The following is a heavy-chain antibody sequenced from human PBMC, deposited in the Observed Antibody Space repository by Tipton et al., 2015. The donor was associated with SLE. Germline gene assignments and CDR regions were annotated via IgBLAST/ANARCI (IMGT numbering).Heavy chain of an antibody. CDR1: GGSISTYF. J-gene: IGHJ5*02. CDR3: ARLEDPFGIFGVPKGWFDP. D-gene: IGHD3-3*02. Sequence: GLVKPSGTLSLTCTISGGSISTYFWSWIRQPPGKGLEWIGYVYYSGSTHYNPSLTSRVSMSVDTSKNQFSLKLTSVTAADTAVYYCARLEDPFGIFGVPKGWFDPWGQGTLVTVSS. CDR2: VYYSGST. V-gene: IGHV4-59*01.